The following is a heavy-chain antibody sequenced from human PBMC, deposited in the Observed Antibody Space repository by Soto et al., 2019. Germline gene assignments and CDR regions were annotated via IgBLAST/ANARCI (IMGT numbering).Heavy chain of an antibody. J-gene: IGHJ4*02. CDR1: GFSLSSSGMS. CDR2: IYWDDTN. Sequence: QITLKESGPTLVKPTQTLTVTCTFSGFSLSSSGMSVGWIRQPPGKALEWLALIYWDDTNHYSPSLKTRLAITKDTSKNQVVLTMTNMDPVDTATYYCANSIRYGSSYQVYYFDYWGQGTLVTVSS. D-gene: IGHD6-6*01. CDR3: ANSIRYGSSYQVYYFDY. V-gene: IGHV2-5*02.